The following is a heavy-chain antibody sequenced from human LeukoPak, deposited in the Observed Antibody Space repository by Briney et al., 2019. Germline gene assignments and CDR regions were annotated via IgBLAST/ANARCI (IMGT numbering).Heavy chain of an antibody. CDR1: GYSISSGYY. CDR3: ATTFGVVIVPFDY. CDR2: IYHSGST. Sequence: SETLSLTCTVSGYSISSGYYWGWIRQPPGKGLEWIGSIYHSGSTYYNPSLKSRVTISVDTSKNQFSLKLSSVTAADTAVYYCATTFGVVIVPFDYWGQGTLVTVSS. J-gene: IGHJ4*02. V-gene: IGHV4-38-2*02. D-gene: IGHD3-3*01.